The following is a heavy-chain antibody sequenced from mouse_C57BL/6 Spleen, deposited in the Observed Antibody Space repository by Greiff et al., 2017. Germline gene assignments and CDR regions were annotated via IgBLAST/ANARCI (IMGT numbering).Heavy chain of an antibody. D-gene: IGHD2-1*01. Sequence: VQLQQSGASVKISCKASGYAFSSYWMNWVKQRPGKGLEWIGQIYPGDGDTNYNGKFKGKATLTADKSSSTAYMQLSSLTSEDSAVYFCARGGYYGNLDYWGQGTTLTVSS. CDR1: GYAFSSYW. CDR3: ARGGYYGNLDY. CDR2: IYPGDGDT. J-gene: IGHJ2*01. V-gene: IGHV1-80*01.